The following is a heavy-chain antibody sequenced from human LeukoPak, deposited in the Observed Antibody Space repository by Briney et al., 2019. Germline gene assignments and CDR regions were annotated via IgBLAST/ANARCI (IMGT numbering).Heavy chain of an antibody. CDR2: INHSGST. CDR3: ARAAGYSSSWYVPYYYYMDV. J-gene: IGHJ6*03. Sequence: PSETLSLTCAVYGGSFSGYYWSWIRQPPGKGLEWIGEINHSGSTNYNPSLKSRVTISVDTSKNQFSLKLSSVTAADTAVYYCARAAGYSSSWYVPYYYYMDVWGKGTTVTVSS. CDR1: GGSFSGYY. V-gene: IGHV4-34*01. D-gene: IGHD6-13*01.